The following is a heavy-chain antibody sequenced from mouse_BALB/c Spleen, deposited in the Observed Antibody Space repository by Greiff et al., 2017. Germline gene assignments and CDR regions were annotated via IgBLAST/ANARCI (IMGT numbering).Heavy chain of an antibody. CDR3: ARPLMITYAMDY. J-gene: IGHJ4*01. Sequence: VQLQQSGAELMKPGASVKISCKATGYTFSSYWIEWVKQRPGHGLEWIGEILPGSGSTNYNEKFKGKATFTADTSSNTAYMQLSSLTSEDSAVYYCARPLMITYAMDYWGQGTSVTVSS. CDR2: ILPGSGST. D-gene: IGHD2-4*01. CDR1: GYTFSSYW. V-gene: IGHV1-9*01.